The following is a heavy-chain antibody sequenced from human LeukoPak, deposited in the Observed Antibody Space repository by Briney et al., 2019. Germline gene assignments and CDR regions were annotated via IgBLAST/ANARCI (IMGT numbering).Heavy chain of an antibody. CDR2: INHRGST. CDR1: GGSFSGYY. V-gene: IGHV4-34*01. D-gene: IGHD3-10*01. J-gene: IGHJ6*03. Sequence: SETLSLTCAVYGGSFSGYYWSWIRQPPGKGLEWIGEINHRGSTKYNPSLKSRVTISVDMSKNQFSLRLSSVTAADTAVYYCARRVGRWFGERAYYYNYMDVWGKGTTVTISS. CDR3: ARRVGRWFGERAYYYNYMDV.